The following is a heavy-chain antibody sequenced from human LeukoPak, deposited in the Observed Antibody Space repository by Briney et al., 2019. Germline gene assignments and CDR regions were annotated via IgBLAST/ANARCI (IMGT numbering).Heavy chain of an antibody. J-gene: IGHJ4*02. Sequence: SQTLSLTCTVSGGSISSGGYYWSWNRQHPGKGLECIGYIYYRGSPYYSPALKSRVTISVHASKKQFSVKLSSVTAADTAVYYCARVRVIAFDYWGQGTLVTVSS. CDR2: IYYRGSP. D-gene: IGHD3-16*02. CDR1: GGSISSGGYY. V-gene: IGHV4-31*03. CDR3: ARVRVIAFDY.